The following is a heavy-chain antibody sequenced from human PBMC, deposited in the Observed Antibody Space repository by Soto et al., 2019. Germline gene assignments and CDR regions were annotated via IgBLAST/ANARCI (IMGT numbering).Heavy chain of an antibody. CDR2: INSDGSST. Sequence: PGGSLRLSCAASGFTFIRYWMHWVLQAPGKGLVWVSRINSDGSSTSYADSVKGRFTISRDNAKNTLYLQMNSLRAEDTAVYYCARMPISTSWGDFDYWGQGTLVTVFS. CDR3: ARMPISTSWGDFDY. V-gene: IGHV3-74*01. D-gene: IGHD2-2*01. CDR1: GFTFIRYW. J-gene: IGHJ4*02.